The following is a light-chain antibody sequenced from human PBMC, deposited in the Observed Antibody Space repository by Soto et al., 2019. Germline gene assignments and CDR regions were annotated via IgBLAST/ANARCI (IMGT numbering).Light chain of an antibody. CDR2: EGN. Sequence: QSVLTQPASVSGSPGQSITISCTGTSGDVGSYDLVSWYQQLPGKAPKLIIYEGNQRPSGVSNRFSGSKSGNTASLTISWLQAEDEADYYCCSYAGSDTLVVFGGGTKLTVL. J-gene: IGLJ2*01. CDR3: CSYAGSDTLVV. CDR1: SGDVGSYDL. V-gene: IGLV2-23*01.